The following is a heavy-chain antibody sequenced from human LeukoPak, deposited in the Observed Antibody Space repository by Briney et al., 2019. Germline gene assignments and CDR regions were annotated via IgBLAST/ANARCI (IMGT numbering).Heavy chain of an antibody. Sequence: SGGSLRLSCAASGFTFSSYAMSWVRQAPGKGLEWVSAISGSGGNTYYADSVKGRFTISRDNSKNKLYLQMNSLRAEDTAIYYCAKDGGSGIAVAGTWFGYWGQGTLVTVPS. D-gene: IGHD6-19*01. V-gene: IGHV3-23*01. J-gene: IGHJ4*02. CDR2: ISGSGGNT. CDR3: AKDGGSGIAVAGTWFGY. CDR1: GFTFSSYA.